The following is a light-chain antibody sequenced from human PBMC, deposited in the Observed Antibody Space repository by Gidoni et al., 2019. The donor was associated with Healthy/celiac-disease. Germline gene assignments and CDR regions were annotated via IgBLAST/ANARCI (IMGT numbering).Light chain of an antibody. J-gene: IGLJ2*01. CDR2: SNN. CDR3: AAWDDSLNGL. Sequence: QSVLTQPPSASGTPGQRVTIPCSGSSSNLGSNTVNWYQQLPGTAPKLLIYSNNQRPSGVPDRFSGSKSGTSASLAISGLQSEDEADYYCAAWDDSLNGLFGGGTKLTVL. V-gene: IGLV1-44*01. CDR1: SSNLGSNT.